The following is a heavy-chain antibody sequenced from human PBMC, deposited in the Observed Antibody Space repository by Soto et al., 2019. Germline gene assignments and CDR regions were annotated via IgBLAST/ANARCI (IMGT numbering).Heavy chain of an antibody. J-gene: IGHJ4*02. CDR1: GFTVSSNY. CDR3: ARDPWY. CDR2: INSGGST. Sequence: EVQLVESGGGLIQPGGSLRLSCAVSGFTVSSNYMSWVRQAPGNGLEWVSIINSGGSTYYADSVKGRFTISRDNSKNTLYLQINSLRTEDTAVYYCARDPWYWGQGTLVTVSS. V-gene: IGHV3-53*01.